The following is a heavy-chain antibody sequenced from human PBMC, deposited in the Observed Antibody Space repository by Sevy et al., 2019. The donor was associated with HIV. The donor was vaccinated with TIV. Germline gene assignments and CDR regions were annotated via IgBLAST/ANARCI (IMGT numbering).Heavy chain of an antibody. CDR2: INQDGSEK. CDR3: ARAPYGSGGSYYFDY. V-gene: IGHV3-7*04. CDR1: GFTFSNYW. Sequence: GGSLRLSCAASGFTFSNYWMSWVRQAPGKGPEWVAHINQDGSEKYYVDPVKGRFTVSRDNAKNSLYLQMNSLRDEDTAVYYCARAPYGSGGSYYFDYWGQGGRVTVSS. D-gene: IGHD3-10*01. J-gene: IGHJ4*02.